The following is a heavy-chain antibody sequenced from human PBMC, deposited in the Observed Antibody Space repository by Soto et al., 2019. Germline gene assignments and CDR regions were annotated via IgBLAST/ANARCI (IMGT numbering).Heavy chain of an antibody. CDR3: ARSSPYSSSWYWFDP. J-gene: IGHJ5*02. Sequence: ASVKVSCKASGGTFSSYTISWVRQAPGQGLEWMGRIIPILGIANYAQKFQGRVTITADKSTSTAYMELSSLRSEDTAVYYCARSSPYSSSWYWFDPWGQGTLVTVSS. CDR2: IIPILGIA. D-gene: IGHD6-13*01. V-gene: IGHV1-69*02. CDR1: GGTFSSYT.